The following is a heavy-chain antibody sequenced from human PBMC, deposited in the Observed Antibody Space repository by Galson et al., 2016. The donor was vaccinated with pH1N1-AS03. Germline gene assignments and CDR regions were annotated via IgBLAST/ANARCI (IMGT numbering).Heavy chain of an antibody. J-gene: IGHJ4*02. D-gene: IGHD1-1*01. Sequence: PALVKPTQTLTLTCSFSGFSLSTRAVGVDWIRKPPGNALDWLAPIYWDDTKLYSPSLTSRLTITKDTSKNQAVLTITNSDPVDTATYYCAHTTGRLPDKWGQGALVTVSS. V-gene: IGHV2-5*02. CDR3: AHTTGRLPDK. CDR1: GFSLSTRAVG. CDR2: IYWDDTK.